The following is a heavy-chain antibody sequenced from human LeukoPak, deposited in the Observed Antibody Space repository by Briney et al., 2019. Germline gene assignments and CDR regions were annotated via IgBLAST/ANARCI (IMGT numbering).Heavy chain of an antibody. J-gene: IGHJ3*02. V-gene: IGHV3-30*03. Sequence: GGSLRLSCAASGFTFSSYGMHWVRQAPGKGLEWVAVISYDGSNKYYADSVKGRFTISRDNSKNTLYLQMNSLRAEDTAVYYCATTGGPRVQGNAFDIWGQGTMVTVSS. CDR3: ATTGGPRVQGNAFDI. CDR2: ISYDGSNK. CDR1: GFTFSSYG. D-gene: IGHD1-1*01.